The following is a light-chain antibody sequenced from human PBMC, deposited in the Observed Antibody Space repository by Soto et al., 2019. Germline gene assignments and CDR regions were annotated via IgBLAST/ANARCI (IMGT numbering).Light chain of an antibody. CDR3: QQYDNRLT. Sequence: DIQMTQSPSSLSASVADRVTITCQASQDVRTYLNWYQQKPGQAPKLLIYDASNLETGVPSRFSGSGSGTDFTFTISRLQPEDIGTYYCQQYDNRLTFGGGTKV. V-gene: IGKV1-33*01. J-gene: IGKJ4*01. CDR1: QDVRTY. CDR2: DAS.